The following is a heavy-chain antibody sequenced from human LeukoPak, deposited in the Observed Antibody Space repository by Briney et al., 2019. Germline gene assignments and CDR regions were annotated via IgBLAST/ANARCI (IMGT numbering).Heavy chain of an antibody. CDR3: ARTTLVRGVIKDSYYYAMDV. D-gene: IGHD3-10*01. CDR2: TYYKSKWYN. CDR1: GDSVSSNSAA. Sequence: SQTVSLTCAISGDSVSSNSAAWNWIRQSLSKGLEWLGRTYYKSKWYNDYAVSVKSRIIINPDTSKNQFSLQLNSVTPEDTAVYFCARTTLVRGVIKDSYYYAMDVWGQGTTVTVSS. V-gene: IGHV6-1*01. J-gene: IGHJ6*02.